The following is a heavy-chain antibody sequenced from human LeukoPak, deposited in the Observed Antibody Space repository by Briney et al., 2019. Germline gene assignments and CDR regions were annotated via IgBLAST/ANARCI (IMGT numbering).Heavy chain of an antibody. CDR2: ISAYNGNT. CDR3: AREGSSGYYSATDAFDI. CDR1: GYTFTSYG. D-gene: IGHD3-22*01. J-gene: IGHJ3*02. V-gene: IGHV1-18*01. Sequence: GASVKVSCKASGYTFTSYGISWVRQAPGQGLEWIGWISAYNGNTNYAQKLQGRVTMTTDTSTSTAYMELRSLRSDDTAVYYCAREGSSGYYSATDAFDIWGQGTMVTVSS.